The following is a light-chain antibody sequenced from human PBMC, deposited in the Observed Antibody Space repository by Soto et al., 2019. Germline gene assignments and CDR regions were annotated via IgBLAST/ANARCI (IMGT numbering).Light chain of an antibody. CDR1: QGISNY. CDR3: HQYNDWPSIT. J-gene: IGKJ5*01. CDR2: AAS. Sequence: DIQMTQSPSSLSASVGDRVTITCRASQGISNYLAWYQQKPGKLPKLLIYAASTLQSGVPSRFSGSGSGTDFTLTISSLQPEDVAVYYCHQYNDWPSITFGQGTRLEI. V-gene: IGKV1-27*01.